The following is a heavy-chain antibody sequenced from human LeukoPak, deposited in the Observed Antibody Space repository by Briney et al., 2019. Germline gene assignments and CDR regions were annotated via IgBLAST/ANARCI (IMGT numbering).Heavy chain of an antibody. V-gene: IGHV4-34*01. Sequence: SETLSLTCAVYGGSFSGYYWSWIRQPPGKGLEWIGEINHSGSTNYNPSLKSRVTISVGTSKNQFSLKLSSVTAADTAVYYCAREAHYDFWSGYYFGLGYYGMDVWGQGTTVTVSS. CDR3: AREAHYDFWSGYYFGLGYYGMDV. CDR1: GGSFSGYY. D-gene: IGHD3-3*01. J-gene: IGHJ6*02. CDR2: INHSGST.